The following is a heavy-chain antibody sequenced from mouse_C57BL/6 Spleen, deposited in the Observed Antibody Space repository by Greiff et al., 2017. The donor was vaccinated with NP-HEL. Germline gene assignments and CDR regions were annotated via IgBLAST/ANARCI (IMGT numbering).Heavy chain of an antibody. Sequence: VQLQQSGAELVRPGASVKLSCTASGFNITDDYMHWVKQRPEQGLEWIGWIDPENGDTEYASKFQGKATITADTSSNTAYLQLSSLTSEDTAVYYCTTFITTVVAKRTFDYWGQGTTLTVSS. J-gene: IGHJ2*01. CDR2: IDPENGDT. V-gene: IGHV14-4*01. CDR3: TTFITTVVAKRTFDY. CDR1: GFNITDDY. D-gene: IGHD1-1*01.